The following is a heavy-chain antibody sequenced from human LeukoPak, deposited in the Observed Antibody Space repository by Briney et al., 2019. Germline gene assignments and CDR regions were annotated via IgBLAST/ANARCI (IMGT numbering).Heavy chain of an antibody. Sequence: GGSLRLSCAASGFIFTDYPIHWVRQTPDKGLECVALMSIDGNTKYYANSVRGRFTVSRDNSKNTVYLQMSSLRAEDTAVYYCARNLPAADYWGQGTLVTVSS. D-gene: IGHD2-2*01. J-gene: IGHJ4*02. V-gene: IGHV3-30-3*01. CDR1: GFIFTDYP. CDR2: MSIDGNTK. CDR3: ARNLPAADY.